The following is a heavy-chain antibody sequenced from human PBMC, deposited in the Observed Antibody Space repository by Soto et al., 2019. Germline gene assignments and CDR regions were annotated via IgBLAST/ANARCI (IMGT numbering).Heavy chain of an antibody. V-gene: IGHV3-72*01. J-gene: IGHJ4*02. CDR2: SRDKAQGYST. CDR1: GFTSSSSS. D-gene: IGHD1-26*01. Sequence: SLRLPCAASGFTSSSSSVSLVRQAPGTGMEWVGRSRDKAQGYSTAYAAAVKARFTTSSNETKDSVYLQMDSLKTEGTAVYYCVRAQYFSDNSGDTRCFDYWGQRTLVTVSS. CDR3: VRAQYFSDNSGDTRCFDY.